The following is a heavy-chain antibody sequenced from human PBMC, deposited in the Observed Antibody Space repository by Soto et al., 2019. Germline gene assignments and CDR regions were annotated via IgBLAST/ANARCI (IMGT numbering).Heavy chain of an antibody. Sequence: LSLTCSVSDGSVNSGNYYWSWILHPPGKGLEWIGHIYYIGTTNYNPSLKSRVTISVDTSKNQFSLKVTSVTAADTAVYFCAREEKQLSRYGGDFDYWGQGILVTVSS. J-gene: IGHJ4*02. CDR1: DGSVNSGNYY. D-gene: IGHD3-16*01. V-gene: IGHV4-61*01. CDR2: IYYIGTT. CDR3: AREEKQLSRYGGDFDY.